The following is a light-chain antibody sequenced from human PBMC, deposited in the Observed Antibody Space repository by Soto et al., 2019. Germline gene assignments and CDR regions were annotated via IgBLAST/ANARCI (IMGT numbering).Light chain of an antibody. J-gene: IGKJ1*01. CDR2: KAS. CDR3: QQYYSYWT. V-gene: IGKV1-5*03. Sequence: DIHMTQSPSTLSASVGDRVTITCRASQTIDNWLAWYQQKPGKAPKLLIYKASSLEGGVPSRFSGSGSGTEFTLTISSLQPDDFATYYCQQYYSYWTFGQGTKVEIK. CDR1: QTIDNW.